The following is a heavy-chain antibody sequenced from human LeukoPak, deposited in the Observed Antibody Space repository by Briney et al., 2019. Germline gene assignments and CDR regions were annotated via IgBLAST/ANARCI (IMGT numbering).Heavy chain of an antibody. CDR3: AKGVRGYYFDY. D-gene: IGHD1-1*01. V-gene: IGHV3-23*01. Sequence: GGSLRLSCAASGFTFNNYAMSWVRQAPGKGLEWVSAISGSGGSTYYTDSVTGRFTISRDNSKNTLYLQMNSLRAEDTAVYYCAKGVRGYYFDYWGQGTLVTVSS. J-gene: IGHJ4*02. CDR2: ISGSGGST. CDR1: GFTFNNYA.